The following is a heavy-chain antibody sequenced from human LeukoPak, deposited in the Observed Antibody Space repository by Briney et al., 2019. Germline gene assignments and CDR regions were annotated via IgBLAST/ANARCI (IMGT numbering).Heavy chain of an antibody. V-gene: IGHV4-59*01. Sequence: PSETLSLTCTVSGGSINNYHWSWIRQPPGKGLEWIGYIFYSGSTNYNPSLESRVTISVDASKNQFSLKLSSVTAADTAVYYCAGTTVVTNFDYWGQGTLVTVSS. D-gene: IGHD4-23*01. CDR2: IFYSGST. J-gene: IGHJ4*02. CDR1: GGSINNYH. CDR3: AGTTVVTNFDY.